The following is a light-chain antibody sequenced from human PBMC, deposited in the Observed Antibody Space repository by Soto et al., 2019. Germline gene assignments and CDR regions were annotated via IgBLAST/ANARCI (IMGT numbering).Light chain of an antibody. J-gene: IGLJ3*02. CDR1: NIGSKS. CDR3: QLWDSSADYWV. CDR2: DDY. V-gene: IGLV3-21*02. Sequence: SYELTQPTSVSVAPGQTARITCGGNNIGSKSVNWYQQKPGQAPVLVVYDDYDRPSGIPERFSGSNSGNTATLTISRLEAGDEADYYCQLWDSSADYWVFGGGTKVTFL.